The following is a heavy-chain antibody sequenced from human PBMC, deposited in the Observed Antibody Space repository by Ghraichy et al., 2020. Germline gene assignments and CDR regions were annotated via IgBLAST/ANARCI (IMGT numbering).Heavy chain of an antibody. CDR2: ITPDSGDT. D-gene: IGHD2-8*01. CDR3: ARTWTKVWTPDFDY. J-gene: IGHJ4*02. CDR1: GYTFTGHL. Sequence: ASVKVSCRASGYTFTGHLIHWVRQAPGQGLEWMGRITPDSGDTYYPQQFQGRVTMTRDTSINTAYMELSSLRSDDTAVYFCARTWTKVWTPDFDYWGQGTLVTVAS. V-gene: IGHV1-2*06.